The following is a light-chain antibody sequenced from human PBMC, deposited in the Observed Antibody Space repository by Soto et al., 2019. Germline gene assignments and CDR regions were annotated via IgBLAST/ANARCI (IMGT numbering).Light chain of an antibody. J-gene: IGKJ1*01. CDR3: QKYDGWPRT. Sequence: DIVLTQSPATLSLSPGDSATLSCRASQSVSSYLAWYQQKTGQAPRILIYGESTRATGIPDRLSGSGSGTELNLTISRLQSEDFAFFYCQKYDGWPRTFGQGTKVDIK. CDR2: GES. CDR1: QSVSSY. V-gene: IGKV3-15*01.